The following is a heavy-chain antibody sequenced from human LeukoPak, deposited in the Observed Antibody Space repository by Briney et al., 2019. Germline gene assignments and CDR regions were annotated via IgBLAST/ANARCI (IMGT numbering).Heavy chain of an antibody. CDR1: GYTFTGYY. J-gene: IGHJ4*02. Sequence: PGASVKVSCKASGYTFTGYYMHWVRQAPGQGLEWMGWINPNSGGTNYAQKFQGRVTMTRDTSISTAYMELSRLRSDDTAVYYCARGGYSGYDSDPYFDYWGQGTLVTVSS. V-gene: IGHV1-2*02. D-gene: IGHD5-12*01. CDR2: INPNSGGT. CDR3: ARGGYSGYDSDPYFDY.